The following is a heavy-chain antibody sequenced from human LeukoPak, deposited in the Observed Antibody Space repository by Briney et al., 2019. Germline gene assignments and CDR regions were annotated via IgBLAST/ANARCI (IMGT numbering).Heavy chain of an antibody. V-gene: IGHV1-8*01. CDR1: GYTFTSYD. CDR2: MNPNSGNT. Sequence: ASVKVSCKASGYTFTSYDINWVRQATGQGLEWMGWMNPNSGNTGYAQKFQGRVTMTRNTSISTAYMELSSLRSEDRAVYCCARRPSDSRGFDYWGQGTLVTVSS. CDR3: ARRPSDSRGFDY. J-gene: IGHJ4*02. D-gene: IGHD3-22*01.